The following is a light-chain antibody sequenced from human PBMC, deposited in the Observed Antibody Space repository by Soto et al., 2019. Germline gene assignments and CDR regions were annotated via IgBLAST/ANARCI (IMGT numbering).Light chain of an antibody. CDR2: GAS. CDR1: QSVNSRY. J-gene: IGKJ3*01. CDR3: QHYGNSPFT. Sequence: NLLTQSPGTLSLSPGERATLSCRASQSVNSRYLASYQQKPGQAPRLFIYGASNRATGIPDRFSGSGSGTDFTLTISRLEPEDFAVYYCQHYGNSPFTFGPGTKVEIK. V-gene: IGKV3-20*01.